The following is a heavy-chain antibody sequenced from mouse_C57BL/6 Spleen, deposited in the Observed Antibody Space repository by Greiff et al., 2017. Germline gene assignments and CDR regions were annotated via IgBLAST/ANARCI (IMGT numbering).Heavy chain of an antibody. V-gene: IGHV5-6*01. CDR2: ISSGGSYT. CDR3: ARPGFAY. Sequence: EVQGVESGGDLVKPGGSLKLSCAASGFTFSSYGMSWVRQTPDKRLEWVATISSGGSYTYYPDSVKGRFTISRDNAKNTLYLQMSSLKSEDTAMYYCARPGFAYWGQGTLVTVSA. J-gene: IGHJ3*01. CDR1: GFTFSSYG.